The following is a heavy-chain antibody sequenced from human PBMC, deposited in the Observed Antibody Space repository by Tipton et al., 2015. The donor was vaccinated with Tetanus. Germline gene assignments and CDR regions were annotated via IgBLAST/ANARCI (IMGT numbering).Heavy chain of an antibody. V-gene: IGHV4-39*07. D-gene: IGHD3-9*01. J-gene: IGHJ3*02. Sequence: TLSLTCTVSGGSISSSSYYWSWIRQPPGKGLEWIGEINHSGSTNYNPSLKSRVTISVDTSKNQFSLKLSSVTAADTAVYYYAREYRLRYFDWSHAFDIWGQGTMVTVSS. CDR1: GGSISSSSYY. CDR2: INHSGST. CDR3: AREYRLRYFDWSHAFDI.